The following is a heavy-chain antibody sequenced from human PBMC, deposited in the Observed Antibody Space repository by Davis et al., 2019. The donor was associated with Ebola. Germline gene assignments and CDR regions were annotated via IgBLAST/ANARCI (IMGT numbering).Heavy chain of an antibody. V-gene: IGHV1-69*05. D-gene: IGHD2-15*01. Sequence: SVTVSCKASGGTFRSYAISWVRQAPGQGLEWMGGIIPIFGTANYAQKLQGRVTMTTDTSTSTAYMELRSLRSDDTAVYYCARARRYCSGGSCYYYYGMDVWGQGTTVTVSS. CDR3: ARARRYCSGGSCYYYYGMDV. J-gene: IGHJ6*02. CDR1: GGTFRSYA. CDR2: IIPIFGTA.